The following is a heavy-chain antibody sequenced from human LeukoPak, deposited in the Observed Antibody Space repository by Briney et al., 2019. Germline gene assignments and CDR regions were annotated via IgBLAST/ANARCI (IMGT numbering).Heavy chain of an antibody. CDR3: ASFGGYLNNAFDI. J-gene: IGHJ3*02. CDR1: GAFISSYY. CDR2: IYTSGST. V-gene: IGHV4-4*07. Sequence: SETLSLTCTVSGAFISSYYWCWIRQPAGEGLELIGLIYTSGSTNYRPSLKSRVTMSVDTSKNQFSLKLSSVTAADTAVYYCASFGGYLNNAFDIWGQGTMVTVSS. D-gene: IGHD5-12*01.